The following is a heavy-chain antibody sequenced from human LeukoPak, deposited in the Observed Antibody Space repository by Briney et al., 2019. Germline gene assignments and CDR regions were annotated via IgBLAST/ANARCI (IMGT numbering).Heavy chain of an antibody. D-gene: IGHD4-17*01. CDR3: ATMTTVTTDGSDY. CDR2: IIPILGIA. V-gene: IGHV1-69*04. J-gene: IGHJ4*02. CDR1: GGTFSSYA. Sequence: GASVEVSCKASGGTFSSYAISWVRQAPGQGLERMGRIIPILGIANYAQKFQGRVTITADKSTSTAYMELSSLRSEDTAVYYCATMTTVTTDGSDYWGQGTLVTVSS.